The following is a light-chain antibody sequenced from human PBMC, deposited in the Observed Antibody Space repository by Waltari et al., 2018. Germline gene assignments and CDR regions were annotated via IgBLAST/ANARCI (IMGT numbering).Light chain of an antibody. CDR2: KGT. Sequence: QTVVTQEPSLSVSPGGTVTLTCALSSGPVSTTSYASWYQQTPGQAPRTLVDKGTSRSSGVPDRFSGSILGNKAALTITGAQAEDECDYYCLLYMGSGIFVFGGGTKLTVL. CDR1: SGPVSTTSY. CDR3: LLYMGSGIFV. V-gene: IGLV8-61*01. J-gene: IGLJ3*02.